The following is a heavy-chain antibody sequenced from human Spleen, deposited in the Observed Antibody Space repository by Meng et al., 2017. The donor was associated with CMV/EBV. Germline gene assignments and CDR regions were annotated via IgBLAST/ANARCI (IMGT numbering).Heavy chain of an antibody. V-gene: IGHV3-53*01. D-gene: IGHD1-1*01. J-gene: IGHJ4*02. CDR1: GFSVSNNY. CDR3: ARDLGLQLVPQGFDF. Sequence: GESLKISCAASGFSVSNNYMSWVRQAPGKGLEWVSVVNSGGRTYYADSVQGRFTVSRDNSKNTLYLQMNSLRAEDTAVYYCARDLGLQLVPQGFDFWGQGTLVTVSS. CDR2: VNSGGRT.